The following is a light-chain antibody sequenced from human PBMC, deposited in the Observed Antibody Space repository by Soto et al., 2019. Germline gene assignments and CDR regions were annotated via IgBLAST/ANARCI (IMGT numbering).Light chain of an antibody. V-gene: IGKV1-9*01. CDR1: QGISSY. Sequence: DIQLTQSPSLLSASVGDRGNITCRDSQGISSYLAWYQQAPGKAPKLLIYAASTLQSGVPSRFNGSGSGTELTLTISSLQPEDFATYYRQELNSYPITFGQGTRLEIK. CDR3: QELNSYPIT. CDR2: AAS. J-gene: IGKJ5*01.